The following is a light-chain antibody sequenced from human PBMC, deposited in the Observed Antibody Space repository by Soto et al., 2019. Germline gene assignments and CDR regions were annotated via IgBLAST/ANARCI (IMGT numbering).Light chain of an antibody. V-gene: IGKV1-5*01. Sequence: IHMTHAPATLSASFGDIVTITCRASQSISNWLAWYQQQPVTAPKLLIYHPSTLESGVPSRFSGSGSGTEFTLTISSLQPDDFAPYYCHQYNSYSFGQGTKVDIK. CDR1: QSISNW. CDR3: HQYNSYS. CDR2: HPS. J-gene: IGKJ1*01.